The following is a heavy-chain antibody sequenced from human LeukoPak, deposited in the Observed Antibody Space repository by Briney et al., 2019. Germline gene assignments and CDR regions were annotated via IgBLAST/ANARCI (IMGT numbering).Heavy chain of an antibody. D-gene: IGHD3-9*01. Sequence: ASVKVSCKASGYTFTSYYMHWVRQAPGQGLEWMGIINPSGGSTSYAQKFQGRVTMTRDTSTSTVYMELSSLRSEDTAVYYCARRGSGGYDILTGYYHPSRYYGMDVWGQGTTVTVSS. J-gene: IGHJ6*02. CDR2: INPSGGST. CDR3: ARRGSGGYDILTGYYHPSRYYGMDV. V-gene: IGHV1-46*01. CDR1: GYTFTSYY.